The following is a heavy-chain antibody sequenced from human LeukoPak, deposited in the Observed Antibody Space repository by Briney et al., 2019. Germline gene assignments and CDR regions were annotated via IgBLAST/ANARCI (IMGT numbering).Heavy chain of an antibody. CDR2: INHSGST. V-gene: IGHV4-34*01. CDR1: GGSFSGYY. D-gene: IGHD2-2*01. Sequence: SEPLSLPCAVYGGSFSGYYWSWIRPPPGKGLERIGGINHSGSTNYNPSLKSRVTISVDTSKNQFSLKLSSVTAADTAVYYCARHKGGDQLPYYYYDMDVWGKGTTVTISS. J-gene: IGHJ6*03. CDR3: ARHKGGDQLPYYYYDMDV.